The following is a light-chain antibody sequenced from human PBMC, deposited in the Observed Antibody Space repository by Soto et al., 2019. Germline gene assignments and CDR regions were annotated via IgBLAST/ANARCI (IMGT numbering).Light chain of an antibody. V-gene: IGKV1-39*01. CDR3: QQSYSTPYT. CDR2: AAS. J-gene: IGKJ2*01. Sequence: DIQMTQSPSSLSASVGDRVTITCRASQSISSYLNWYQQKPGTAPKLLIYAASSLQSGVPSRFSGSGSGTDFTLTISSLQPEDFATYYGQQSYSTPYTFGQGTKLEIK. CDR1: QSISSY.